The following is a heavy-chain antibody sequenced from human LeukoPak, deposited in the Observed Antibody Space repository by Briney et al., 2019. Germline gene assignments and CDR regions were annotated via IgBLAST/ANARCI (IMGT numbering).Heavy chain of an antibody. V-gene: IGHV3-30*04. Sequence: GGSLRLSCAASGFTFSSYAMHWVRQAPGKGLEWVAVISYDGSNKYYADSVKGRFTISRDNSKNTLYLQMNSLRAEDTAVYYCARRGFDYWGQGTLVTVSS. J-gene: IGHJ4*02. CDR3: ARRGFDY. CDR1: GFTFSSYA. CDR2: ISYDGSNK.